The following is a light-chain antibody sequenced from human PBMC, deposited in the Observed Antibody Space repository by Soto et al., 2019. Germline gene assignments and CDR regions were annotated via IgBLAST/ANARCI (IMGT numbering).Light chain of an antibody. J-gene: IGKJ1*01. CDR1: QGIRND. V-gene: IGKV1-17*01. CDR2: AAS. CDR3: LPQSNYRLT. Sequence: DIQMTQFPSSLSASVGDRVTITCRASQGIRNDLGWYQQKPGKAPKRLIYAASSLQSGVPSRFSGSGSETEFTLAISSLQREDSANFYCLPQSNYRLTFGQGTKVESK.